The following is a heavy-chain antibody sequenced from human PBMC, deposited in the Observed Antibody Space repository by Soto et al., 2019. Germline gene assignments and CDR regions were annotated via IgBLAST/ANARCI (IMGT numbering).Heavy chain of an antibody. V-gene: IGHV4-39*01. J-gene: IGHJ4*02. CDR2: IYYSGRT. CDR1: GGSISSRTHY. Sequence: KASETLSLTCTVSGGSISSRTHYWGWIRQPPGKGLEWIGSIYYSGRTYYNPSLKGRLTMSVDMSKNQFSLRLSSVTAADTALYYCARHEISSWGFDSWGQGSMVTV. CDR3: ARHEISSWGFDS. D-gene: IGHD6-13*01.